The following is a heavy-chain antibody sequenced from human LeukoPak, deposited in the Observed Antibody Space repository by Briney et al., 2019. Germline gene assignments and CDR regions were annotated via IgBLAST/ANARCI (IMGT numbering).Heavy chain of an antibody. V-gene: IGHV3-23*01. D-gene: IGHD1-26*01. CDR3: AKKHPISPMVGTTLDS. CDR1: EFTFNSYA. Sequence: LAGGSLRLSCAASEFTFNSYAMSWVRQAPGKGLEWVSAISGSGDSTYYADSVKGRFTISRDNSKNTLFLQMNGLRAEDTAVYYCAKKHPISPMVGTTLDSWGREPWSPSPQ. J-gene: IGHJ4*02. CDR2: ISGSGDST.